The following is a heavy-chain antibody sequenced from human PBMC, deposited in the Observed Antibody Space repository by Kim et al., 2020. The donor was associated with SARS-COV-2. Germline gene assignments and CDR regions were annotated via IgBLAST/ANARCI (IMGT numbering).Heavy chain of an antibody. J-gene: IGHJ4*01. CDR1: GFNFNSYA. Sequence: GGSLRLSCRVSGFNFNSYALYWIRQAPGKGLEFVSAIRSDGGTTFYAPSVKGRFTISRDNSKNILFLQMGSLRPDDTAVYYCASLGGSRDAYTPFAYWG. D-gene: IGHD2-2*01. CDR2: IRSDGGTT. V-gene: IGHV3-64*01. CDR3: ASLGGSRDAYTPFAY.